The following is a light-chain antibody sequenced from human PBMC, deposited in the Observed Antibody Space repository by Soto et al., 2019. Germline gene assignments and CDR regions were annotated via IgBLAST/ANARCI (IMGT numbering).Light chain of an antibody. CDR1: SSNIGAGYD. V-gene: IGLV1-40*01. CDR3: QSFDSSLSGWV. Sequence: QSVLTQPPSVSGVPGQRVTISCTGASSNIGAGYDVHWYQQTPGTAPKLLMYGNNIRPSGVPDRFSASKSGTSASLAITGLQAEDEAVYYCQSFDSSLSGWVFGGGTKLTVL. J-gene: IGLJ3*02. CDR2: GNN.